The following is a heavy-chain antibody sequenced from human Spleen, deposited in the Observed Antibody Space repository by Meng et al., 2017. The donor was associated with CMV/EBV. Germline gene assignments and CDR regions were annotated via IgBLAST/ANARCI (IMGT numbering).Heavy chain of an antibody. V-gene: IGHV1-8*01. CDR2: MNSNSGNT. D-gene: IGHD3-3*01. J-gene: IGHJ4*02. Sequence: ASVKVSCKASGYTFTNYDINWVRQASGQGLEWMGWMNSNSGNTDYAQKFQDRVSMTSDTSTTTVYMELSSLRSEDTAVYYCARGGGTFDYWGQGTLVTVSS. CDR3: ARGGGTFDY. CDR1: GYTFTNYD.